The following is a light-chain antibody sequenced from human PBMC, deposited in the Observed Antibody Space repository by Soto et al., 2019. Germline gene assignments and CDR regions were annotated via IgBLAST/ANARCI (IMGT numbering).Light chain of an antibody. V-gene: IGLV4-60*02. CDR3: ETWNSNVWV. CDR2: LEGRGSY. CDR1: SGHSSYI. Sequence: QLVLTQSSSASASLGSSVKLTCTLSSGHSSYIIAWHQQQPGKAPRYLMKLEGRGSYNKGSGVPDRFSGSSSGADRYLTISNLQFEDEADYYCETWNSNVWVFGGGTQLTVL. J-gene: IGLJ3*02.